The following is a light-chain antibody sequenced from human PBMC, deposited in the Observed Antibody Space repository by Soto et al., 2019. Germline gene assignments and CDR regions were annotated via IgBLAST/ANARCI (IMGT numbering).Light chain of an antibody. CDR2: DAS. J-gene: IGKJ2*01. Sequence: DIQMTQSPSTLSASVGDIVTITCRASQSISSWLAWYQQKPGKAPKLLIYDASSLESGVPSRFSGSGSGTEFTLTISSLQPDDFATYYCQQYNSYRYTFGQGTKLEIK. CDR1: QSISSW. V-gene: IGKV1-5*01. CDR3: QQYNSYRYT.